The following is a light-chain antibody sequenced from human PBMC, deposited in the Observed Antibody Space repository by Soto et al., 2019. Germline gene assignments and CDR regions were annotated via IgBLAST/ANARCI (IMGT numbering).Light chain of an antibody. Sequence: EIVMTPSPATLSVSPGERVTLSCRASQSVSNKLGWYQHKPGQAPRLLIYDTSTRAAGTPARFTGSGSGTDFTLTISSLQSEDFAVYYCQQYNTWRSISFGQGTRLEI. CDR2: DTS. CDR3: QQYNTWRSIS. V-gene: IGKV3-15*01. J-gene: IGKJ5*01. CDR1: QSVSNK.